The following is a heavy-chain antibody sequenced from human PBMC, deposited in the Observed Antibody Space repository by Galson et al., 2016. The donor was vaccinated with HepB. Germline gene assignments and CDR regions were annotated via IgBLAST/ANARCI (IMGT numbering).Heavy chain of an antibody. CDR1: GDSVSSHSAT. Sequence: CAISGDSVSSHSATWNWIRQSPSRGLEWLGRTYHTSNWYSDYAVSVKSRLIINPDTSKNQFSLQLNSVTPEDTAVYYCARRPLVVPFSFYFDYWGQGSLVTVSS. D-gene: IGHD2-15*01. J-gene: IGHJ4*02. CDR3: ARRPLVVPFSFYFDY. V-gene: IGHV6-1*01. CDR2: TYHTSNWYS.